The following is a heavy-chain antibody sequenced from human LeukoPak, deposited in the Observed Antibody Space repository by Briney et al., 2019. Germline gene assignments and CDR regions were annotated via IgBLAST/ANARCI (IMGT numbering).Heavy chain of an antibody. V-gene: IGHV3-21*01. CDR1: GFIVSSDY. Sequence: GGSLRLSCAASGFIVSSDYMSWVRQAPGKGLEWVSSISSSSSYIYYADSVKGRFTISRDNAKNSLYLQMNSLRAEDTAVYYCASGGYYYYMDVWGKGTTVTVSS. J-gene: IGHJ6*03. CDR3: ASGGYYYYMDV. D-gene: IGHD2-15*01. CDR2: ISSSSSYI.